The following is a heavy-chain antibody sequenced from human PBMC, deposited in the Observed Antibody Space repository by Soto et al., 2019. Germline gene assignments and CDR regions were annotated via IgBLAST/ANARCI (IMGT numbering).Heavy chain of an antibody. J-gene: IGHJ4*02. D-gene: IGHD3-16*01. Sequence: EVQLLESGGGLVQPGGSLRLACAVSGFTFSSSAMSWVRRAPGMGREWVSGINGGDDSKHYAESVRGRVTITRDSSKNTLLLQMNSLRAEDTAIYYCANDSHWGLISPPHDHWGQGNLVTVSS. CDR3: ANDSHWGLISPPHDH. V-gene: IGHV3-23*01. CDR1: GFTFSSSA. CDR2: INGGDDSK.